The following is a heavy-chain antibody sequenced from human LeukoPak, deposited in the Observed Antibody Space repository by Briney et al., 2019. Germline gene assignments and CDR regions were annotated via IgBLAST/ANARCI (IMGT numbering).Heavy chain of an antibody. CDR2: IYPGDSDT. V-gene: IGHV5-51*01. J-gene: IGHJ4*02. CDR3: ARHVGEYSRSPFDC. CDR1: GYSFTSNW. Sequence: GESLKISCKGSGYSFTSNWIGWVRQMPGKGLEWMGMIYPGDSDTRYRPSFQGQFTISADKSINTAYLQWSSLKASDTAMYYCARHVGEYSRSPFDCWGQGTLVTVSS. D-gene: IGHD6-6*01.